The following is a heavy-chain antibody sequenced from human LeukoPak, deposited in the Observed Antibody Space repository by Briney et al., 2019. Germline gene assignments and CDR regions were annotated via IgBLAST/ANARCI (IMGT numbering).Heavy chain of an antibody. D-gene: IGHD5-12*01. CDR1: GYTFTNYD. CDR3: ARNSGLADC. J-gene: IGHJ4*02. V-gene: IGHV1-8*01. Sequence: ASVKVSFTASGYTFTNYDISWVRQATGQGLEWMGWMNPNSGNTGYAEKFQGRVTMTRDTSISTAYMELSSLRSDDTAVYYCARNSGLADCWGQGTLVTVSS. CDR2: MNPNSGNT.